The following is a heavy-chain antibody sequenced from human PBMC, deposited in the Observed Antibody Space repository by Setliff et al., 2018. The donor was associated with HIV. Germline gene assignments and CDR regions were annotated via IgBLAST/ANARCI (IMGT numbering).Heavy chain of an antibody. J-gene: IGHJ1*01. D-gene: IGHD3-16*01. CDR2: IYYNGNT. CDR1: GGSITGYY. V-gene: IGHV4-59*01. Sequence: PSETLSLTCTVSGGSITGYYWSWLRQPPGKGLEWIGYIYYNGNTNYNPSLKSRLTISVDTSKNQFSLNLSSVTTADTAVYYCARGGASSKYFQHWGQGTLVTVSS. CDR3: ARGGASSKYFQH.